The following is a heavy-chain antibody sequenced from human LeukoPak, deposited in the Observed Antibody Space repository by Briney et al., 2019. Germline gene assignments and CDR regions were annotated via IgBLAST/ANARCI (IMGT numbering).Heavy chain of an antibody. CDR2: IWYGGSNK. Sequence: GRSLRLSCAASGFTFSSYGMHWVRQAPGKGLKWVAVIWYGGSNKYYADSVKGRFTISRDNSKNTLYLQMNSLRAEDTAVYYCARDGQSYCGGDCCFDYWGQGTLVTVSS. D-gene: IGHD2-21*01. V-gene: IGHV3-33*08. CDR3: ARDGQSYCGGDCCFDY. J-gene: IGHJ4*02. CDR1: GFTFSSYG.